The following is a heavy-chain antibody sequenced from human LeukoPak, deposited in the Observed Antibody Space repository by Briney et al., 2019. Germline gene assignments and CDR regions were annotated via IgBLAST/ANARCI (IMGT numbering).Heavy chain of an antibody. Sequence: SETLSLTCTVSGGSISSYYWSWIRQPAGKGLEWIGRIYTSGSTNYNPSLKSRVTMSVDTSKNQFSLKLSSVTAAYTAVYYCARAMDDILTGHWFDPWGQGTLVTVSS. V-gene: IGHV4-4*07. CDR3: ARAMDDILTGHWFDP. CDR2: IYTSGST. J-gene: IGHJ5*02. CDR1: GGSISSYY. D-gene: IGHD3-9*01.